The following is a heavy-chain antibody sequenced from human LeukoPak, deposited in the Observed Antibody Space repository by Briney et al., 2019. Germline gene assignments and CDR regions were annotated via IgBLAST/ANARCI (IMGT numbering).Heavy chain of an antibody. CDR1: GGSFSGYY. V-gene: IGHV4-34*01. Sequence: MSSETLSLTCAVYGGSFSGYYWSWIRQPPGKGLEWIGEINHSGSTNYNPSLKSRVTISVDTSKNQFSLKLSSVTAADTAVYYCATLYSRDQYYYYYYYMDVWGKGTTVTVSS. CDR3: ATLYSRDQYYYYYYYMDV. D-gene: IGHD6-13*01. J-gene: IGHJ6*03. CDR2: INHSGST.